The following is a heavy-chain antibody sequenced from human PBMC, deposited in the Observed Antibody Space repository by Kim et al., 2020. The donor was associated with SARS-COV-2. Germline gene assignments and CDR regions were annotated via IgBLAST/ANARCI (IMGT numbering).Heavy chain of an antibody. CDR3: ARATYYYGSGRYGMDV. D-gene: IGHD3-10*01. J-gene: IGHJ6*02. V-gene: IGHV1-3*01. CDR2: INAGNGNT. CDR1: GYTFTSYA. Sequence: ASVKVSCKASGYTFTSYAMHWVRQAPGQRLEWMGWINAGNGNTKYSQKFQGRVTITRDTSASTAYMELSSLRSEDTAVYYCARATYYYGSGRYGMDVWGQGTTVTVSS.